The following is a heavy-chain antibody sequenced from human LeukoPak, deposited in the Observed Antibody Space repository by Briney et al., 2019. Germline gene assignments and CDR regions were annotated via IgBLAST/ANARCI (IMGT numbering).Heavy chain of an antibody. CDR2: INPNSGGT. CDR3: VRLGRTVTTWGFYAMDV. J-gene: IGHJ6*02. Sequence: ASVTVSCKASGDTFTDYYMHWVRQVPGQGLEWMGWINPNSGGTNYVQKFQARVTMTRTTSISTAYMELSRLRYDDTAVYYCVRLGRTVTTWGFYAMDVWGQGTTVTVSS. V-gene: IGHV1-2*02. CDR1: GDTFTDYY. D-gene: IGHD4-11*01.